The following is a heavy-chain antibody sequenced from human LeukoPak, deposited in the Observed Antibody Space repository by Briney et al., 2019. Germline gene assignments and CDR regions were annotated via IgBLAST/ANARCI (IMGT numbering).Heavy chain of an antibody. Sequence: PGGSLRLSCAASGFPFSSYAMSWIRKAPGEGLEWVANIKQDGSEKYYVDSVKGRFTISRDNAKNSLYLQMNSLRAEDTAVYYCARDGIVATYDYWGQGTLVTVSS. CDR2: IKQDGSEK. CDR1: GFPFSSYA. D-gene: IGHD5-12*01. CDR3: ARDGIVATYDY. V-gene: IGHV3-7*01. J-gene: IGHJ4*02.